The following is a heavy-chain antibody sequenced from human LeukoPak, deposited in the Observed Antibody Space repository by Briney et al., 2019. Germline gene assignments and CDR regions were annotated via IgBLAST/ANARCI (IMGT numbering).Heavy chain of an antibody. V-gene: IGHV3-23*01. CDR3: AKDATMSWFGESPSDY. CDR2: ISGSGGST. J-gene: IGHJ4*02. D-gene: IGHD3-10*01. CDR1: GFTFSSYA. Sequence: GGSLRLSCAASGFTFSSYAMSWVRQAPRKGLEWVSAISGSGGSTYYADSVKGRFTISRDNSKNTLYLQMNSLRAEDTAVYYCAKDATMSWFGESPSDYWGQGTLVTVSS.